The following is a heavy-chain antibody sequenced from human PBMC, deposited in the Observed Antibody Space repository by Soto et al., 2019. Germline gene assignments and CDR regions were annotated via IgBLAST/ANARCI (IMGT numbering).Heavy chain of an antibody. Sequence: QVQLQESGPGLVKPSETLSLTCTVSGGSISSYYWSWIRQPAGKGLEWIGRIYTSGSTNYNPSLKSRVTMSVDTSKNQFSLKLSSVTAADMAVYYCARSSGSYGHYYYGMDVWGQGTTVTVSS. J-gene: IGHJ6*02. CDR2: IYTSGST. CDR1: GGSISSYY. D-gene: IGHD1-26*01. V-gene: IGHV4-4*07. CDR3: ARSSGSYGHYYYGMDV.